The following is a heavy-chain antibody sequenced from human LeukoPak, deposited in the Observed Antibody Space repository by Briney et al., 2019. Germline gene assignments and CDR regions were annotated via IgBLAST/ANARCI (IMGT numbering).Heavy chain of an antibody. CDR3: ARASSFRGMDV. CDR1: GFTFSSYA. Sequence: PGGSLRLSCAPSGFTFSSYAMHWVRQAPGKGLEWVAVISYDGSNKYYADSVKRRLTISRDNSKNTLYLQMNSLRAEDTAVYYCARASSFRGMDVWGQGTTVTVSS. D-gene: IGHD6-6*01. CDR2: ISYDGSNK. J-gene: IGHJ6*02. V-gene: IGHV3-30-3*01.